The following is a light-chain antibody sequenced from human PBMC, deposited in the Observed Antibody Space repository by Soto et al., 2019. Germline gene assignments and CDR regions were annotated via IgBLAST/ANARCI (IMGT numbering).Light chain of an antibody. CDR3: QQYGSSMYI. Sequence: EIVLTQSPGTLSLSQGERATLSCRASQSVSSSYLAWYQQKPGQAPRLLIYGASSRATGIPDRFSGSGSGTEFTLTISRLEPEDFAVYYCQQYGSSMYIFGPGTKLEIK. V-gene: IGKV3-20*01. J-gene: IGKJ2*01. CDR2: GAS. CDR1: QSVSSSY.